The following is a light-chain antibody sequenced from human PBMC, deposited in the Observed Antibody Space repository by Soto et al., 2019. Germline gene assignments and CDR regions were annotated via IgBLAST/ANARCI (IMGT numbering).Light chain of an antibody. CDR1: QSVSSSY. CDR3: QQYGSSPLYT. J-gene: IGKJ2*01. CDR2: GAS. V-gene: IGKV3-20*01. Sequence: EIVVTQSPGTLSLSPGERATLSCRASQSVSSSYLAWYQQKPGQAPTLLIYGASTRATGIPDRFSGRGSGTDFTLTISRLEPEDFAVYYCQQYGSSPLYTFGQGTKLEIK.